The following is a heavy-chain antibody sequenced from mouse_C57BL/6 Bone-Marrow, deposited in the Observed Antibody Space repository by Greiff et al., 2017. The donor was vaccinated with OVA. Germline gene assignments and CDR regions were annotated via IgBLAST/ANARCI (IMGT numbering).Heavy chain of an antibody. J-gene: IGHJ2*01. D-gene: IGHD1-1*01. CDR3: TRGSLFITTVGYYFDY. CDR1: GYTFTSYW. CDR2: IYPGNSGT. V-gene: IGHV1-5*01. Sequence: EVPLQQSGTVLARPGASVKMSCKTSGYTFTSYWMHWVKQRPGPGLEWLGAIYPGNSGTSSNQKFKGKAKLTAVPSASTAYMELSSLTNEDSAVYYCTRGSLFITTVGYYFDYWGQGTTRTVSS.